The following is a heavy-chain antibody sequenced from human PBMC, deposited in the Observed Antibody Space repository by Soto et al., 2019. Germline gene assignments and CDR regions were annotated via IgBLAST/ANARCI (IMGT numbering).Heavy chain of an antibody. CDR1: GGTFSSYA. J-gene: IGHJ5*02. CDR2: IIPIFGTA. CDR3: ARTDYYGSGSYYRGWFDP. D-gene: IGHD3-10*01. V-gene: IGHV1-69*01. Sequence: QVQLVQSGAEVKKPGSSVKVSCKASGGTFSSYAISWVRQAPGQGLEWMGGIIPIFGTANYEQKFQGRVTITADESTSTAYMELSSLRSEDTAVYYCARTDYYGSGSYYRGWFDPWGQGTLVTVSS.